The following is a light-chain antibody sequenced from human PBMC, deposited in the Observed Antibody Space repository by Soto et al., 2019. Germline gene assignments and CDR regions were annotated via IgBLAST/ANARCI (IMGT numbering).Light chain of an antibody. CDR1: QFIDRY. V-gene: IGKV3-20*01. CDR3: QQYDSSPRT. CDR2: DAS. Sequence: EIVLTQSPATLSLSPGERANLSCRASQFIDRYLAWYRQIPGQAPRLLIYDASTRAADIPDRFSGSGSGTDFTLTIGRLEPEDLAVYYCQQYDSSPRTCGQGTKVDIK. J-gene: IGKJ1*01.